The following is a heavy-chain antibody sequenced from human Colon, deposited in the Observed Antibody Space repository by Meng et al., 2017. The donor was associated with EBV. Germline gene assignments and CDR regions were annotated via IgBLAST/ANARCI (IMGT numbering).Heavy chain of an antibody. Sequence: QVQLQQWRAGVVKPSEALSLTCGVYGGALSGYYWSWIRQTPGKGLEWIGEINHSGTINYNPSLRSRVTISVDRSNNQFSLRLSSVTAADTAVYYCARGGGVIKGLVTCFDPWGQGTLVTASS. D-gene: IGHD2-8*01. CDR1: GGALSGYY. CDR3: ARGGGVIKGLVTCFDP. CDR2: INHSGTI. J-gene: IGHJ5*02. V-gene: IGHV4-34*01.